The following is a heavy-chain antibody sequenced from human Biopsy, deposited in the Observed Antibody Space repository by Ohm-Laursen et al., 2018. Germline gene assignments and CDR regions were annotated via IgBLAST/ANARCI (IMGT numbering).Heavy chain of an antibody. CDR2: IALGSGKT. CDR3: AAGNYDTGGYYYRLNGFDV. Sequence: GASVKVSCKPSEFTFSRYAMQWVRQTRGQRLEWIGWIALGSGKTDYARNFQERVSITRDMSTGTGYMDLSGLRSEDTAVYYCAAGNYDTGGYYYRLNGFDVWGQGTMVTVSP. CDR1: EFTFSRYA. D-gene: IGHD3-22*01. V-gene: IGHV1-58*02. J-gene: IGHJ3*01.